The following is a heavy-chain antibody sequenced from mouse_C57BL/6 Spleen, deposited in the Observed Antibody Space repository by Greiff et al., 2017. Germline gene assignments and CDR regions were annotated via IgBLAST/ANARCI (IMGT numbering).Heavy chain of an antibody. CDR3: ARGDWEGAY. J-gene: IGHJ3*01. V-gene: IGHV1-82*01. D-gene: IGHD4-1*01. CDR2: IYPGDGDT. CDR1: GYAFSSSW. Sequence: VQLQQSGPELVKPGASVKISCKASGYAFSSSWMNWVKQRPGQGLEWIGRIYPGDGDTNYNGKFKGKATLTADKSSSTAYMQLSSLTSEDSAVYFCARGDWEGAYWGQGTLVTVSA.